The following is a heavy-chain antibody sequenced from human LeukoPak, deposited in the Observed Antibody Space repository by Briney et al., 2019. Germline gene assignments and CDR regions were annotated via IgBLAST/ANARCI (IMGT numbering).Heavy chain of an antibody. Sequence: GGSLRLSCAASGFTFSDYYMSWIGHAPGKGLEWVSYISSSSSYTNYADSVKGRFTISRDNAKNTLYLQINSLGAEDTAVYYCARDPRAPGNWGQGTLVTVSS. CDR1: GFTFSDYY. J-gene: IGHJ4*02. V-gene: IGHV3-11*06. CDR3: ARDPRAPGN. CDR2: ISSSSSYT.